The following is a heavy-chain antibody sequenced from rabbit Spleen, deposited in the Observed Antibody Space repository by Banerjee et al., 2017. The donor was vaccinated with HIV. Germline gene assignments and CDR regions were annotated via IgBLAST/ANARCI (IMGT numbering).Heavy chain of an antibody. CDR1: GFTISNYW. D-gene: IGHD1-1*01. Sequence: QLEESGGRLVQPGGSLTLSCKAYGFTISNYWMNWVRQAPGKGLEWIGYIDPIFGATYYATWVNGRFTISSHNAQNTLYLQLNSLTAADTATYFCVRGASSSGYYSLWGPGTLVTVS. V-gene: IGHV1S7*01. CDR2: IDPIFGAT. CDR3: VRGASSSGYYSL. J-gene: IGHJ6*01.